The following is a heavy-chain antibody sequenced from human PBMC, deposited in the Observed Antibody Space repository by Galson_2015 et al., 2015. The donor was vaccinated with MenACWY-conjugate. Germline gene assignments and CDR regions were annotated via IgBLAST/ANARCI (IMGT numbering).Heavy chain of an antibody. D-gene: IGHD3-16*01. CDR2: ISPYNGNT. Sequence: WMGWISPYNGNTNSAQKLQGRVTMTTDTSTSTAYMELRSLRSDDTAVYYCARRNYGQAFDYWGQGTLVTVSS. V-gene: IGHV1-18*01. J-gene: IGHJ4*02. CDR3: ARRNYGQAFDY.